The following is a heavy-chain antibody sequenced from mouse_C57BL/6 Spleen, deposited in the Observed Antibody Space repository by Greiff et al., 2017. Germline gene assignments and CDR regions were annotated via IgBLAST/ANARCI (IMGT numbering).Heavy chain of an antibody. V-gene: IGHV5-9-1*02. CDR1: GFTFSSYA. D-gene: IGHD1-1*01. CDR2: ISSGGDYI. J-gene: IGHJ4*01. Sequence: EVHLVESGEGLVKPGGSLKLSCAASGFTFSSYAMSWVRQTPEKRLEWVAYISSGGDYIYYADTVKGRFTISRDNARNTLYLQMSSLKSEDTAMYYCTRLRSLYAMDYWGQGTSVTVSS. CDR3: TRLRSLYAMDY.